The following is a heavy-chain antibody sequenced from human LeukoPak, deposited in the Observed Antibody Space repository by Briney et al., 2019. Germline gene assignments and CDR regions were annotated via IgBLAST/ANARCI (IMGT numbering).Heavy chain of an antibody. CDR3: ARDLQADDYGDYEEGGGLEY. Sequence: SETLSLTCTVSGGSISSYYWSWIRQPPGKGLEWIGYIYYSGSTNYNPSLKSRVTISVDTSKNQFSLKLSSVTAADTAVYYCARDLQADDYGDYEEGGGLEYWGQGTLVVVSS. CDR2: IYYSGST. D-gene: IGHD4-17*01. V-gene: IGHV4-59*01. CDR1: GGSISSYY. J-gene: IGHJ4*02.